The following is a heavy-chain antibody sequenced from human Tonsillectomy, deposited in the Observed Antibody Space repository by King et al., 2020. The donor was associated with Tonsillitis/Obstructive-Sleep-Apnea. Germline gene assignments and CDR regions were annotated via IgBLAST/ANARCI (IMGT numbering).Heavy chain of an antibody. J-gene: IGHJ4*02. D-gene: IGHD5-24*01. Sequence: QLQESGPGLVKPSQTLSLTCAISRDSVSNNTTAWNWIRQSPSRGLEWLGRTYYRSKWYIDYAVSVKSRITINPDTSKNQFSLQLNSVTPEDTAVYYCARLVRWLQSPFDYWGQGTLVTVSS. CDR1: RDSVSNNTTA. CDR2: TYYRSKWYI. V-gene: IGHV6-1*01. CDR3: ARLVRWLQSPFDY.